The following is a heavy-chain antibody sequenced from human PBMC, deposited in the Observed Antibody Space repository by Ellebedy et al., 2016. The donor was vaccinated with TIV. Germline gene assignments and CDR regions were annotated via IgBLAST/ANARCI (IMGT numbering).Heavy chain of an antibody. Sequence: PGGSLRLSCAASGFTFSSYGMHWVRQAPGKGLEWVASTAYDGSNKFYADSVKGRFTISRDNSKNTLYLQMNSLRTEDTAVFYCARQSRSGSYSVFDMWGQGTMVTVSS. J-gene: IGHJ3*02. CDR2: TAYDGSNK. CDR3: ARQSRSGSYSVFDM. CDR1: GFTFSSYG. V-gene: IGHV3-30*03. D-gene: IGHD1-26*01.